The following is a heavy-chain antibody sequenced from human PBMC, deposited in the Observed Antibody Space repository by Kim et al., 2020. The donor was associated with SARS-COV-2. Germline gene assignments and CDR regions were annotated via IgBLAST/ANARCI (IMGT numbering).Heavy chain of an antibody. D-gene: IGHD2-15*01. V-gene: IGHV4-34*01. CDR1: GGSFSGYY. J-gene: IGHJ5*02. Sequence: SETLSLTCAVYGGSFSGYYWSWIRQPPGKGLEWIGEINHSGSTNYNPSLKSRVTISVDTSKNQFSLKLSSVTAADTAVYYCARGLFPSSTSTQGVVWFDPWGQGTLVTVSS. CDR2: INHSGST. CDR3: ARGLFPSSTSTQGVVWFDP.